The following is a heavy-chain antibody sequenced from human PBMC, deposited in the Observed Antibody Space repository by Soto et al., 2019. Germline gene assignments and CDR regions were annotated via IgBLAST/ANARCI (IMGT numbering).Heavy chain of an antibody. CDR2: IYYSGST. V-gene: IGHV4-31*03. CDR1: GGSISSGGYY. CDR3: ARVCGGDCRHGMDV. Sequence: QVQLQESGPGLVKPSQTLSLTCTVSGGSISSGGYYWSWIRQHPGKGLEWIGYIYYSGSTYYNPSHRSRFTISVDTSKNQISLKLSSVTAADTAVYYCARVCGGDCRHGMDVWGQGTTVTVSS. D-gene: IGHD2-21*02. J-gene: IGHJ6*02.